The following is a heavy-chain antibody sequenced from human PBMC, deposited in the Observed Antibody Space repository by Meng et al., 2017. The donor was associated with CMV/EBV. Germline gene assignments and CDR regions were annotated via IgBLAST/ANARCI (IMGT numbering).Heavy chain of an antibody. CDR2: INPNSGGT. D-gene: IGHD1-26*01. Sequence: ASVKVSCKASGYTFTGYYMHWVRQAPGQGLEWMGWINPNSGGTNYAQKFQGRVTMTRDTSISTAYMELGRLRSDDTAVYYCARAEWELTLDYGMDVWGQGTTVTVSS. CDR3: ARAEWELTLDYGMDV. V-gene: IGHV1-2*02. CDR1: GYTFTGYY. J-gene: IGHJ6*02.